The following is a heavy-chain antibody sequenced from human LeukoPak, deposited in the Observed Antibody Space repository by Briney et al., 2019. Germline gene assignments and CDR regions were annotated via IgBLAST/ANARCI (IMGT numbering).Heavy chain of an antibody. V-gene: IGHV3-11*01. CDR1: GFTFSDSY. CDR2: ISSSGSTI. Sequence: GGSLRLSCAASGFTFSDSYMSWIRQAPGKGLEWVSYISSSGSTIYYADSVKGRFTISRDNAKNSLYLQMNSLRAEDTAVYYCARGAYCSSTSCYIGAFDIWGQGTMVTVSS. D-gene: IGHD2-2*02. J-gene: IGHJ3*02. CDR3: ARGAYCSSTSCYIGAFDI.